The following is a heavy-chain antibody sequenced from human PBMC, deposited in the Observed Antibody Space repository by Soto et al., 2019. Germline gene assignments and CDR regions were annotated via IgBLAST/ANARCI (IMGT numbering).Heavy chain of an antibody. Sequence: SETLSLTCTVSGGSISSGDYYWSWIRQPPGKGLEWIGSIFHSGSTYYNPSLKSRVTLSVDTSKNQFSLNLTSVTAADTAVYYCESLMYGGNSFPLDYWGQGTLVTVSS. CDR3: ESLMYGGNSFPLDY. CDR2: IFHSGST. D-gene: IGHD3-10*02. CDR1: GGSISSGDYY. V-gene: IGHV4-39*01. J-gene: IGHJ4*02.